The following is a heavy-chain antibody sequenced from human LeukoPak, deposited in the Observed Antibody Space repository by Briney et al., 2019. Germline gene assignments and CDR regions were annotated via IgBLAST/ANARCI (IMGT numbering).Heavy chain of an antibody. Sequence: ASVKVSCKASGYTFTSYGISWVRQAPGQGLEWMGWISAYNGNTNYAQKLQGRVTMTTDTSTSTAYMELRSLRSDDTAVYYCARDWCSSTSCYQNWFDPSGQGTLVTVSS. J-gene: IGHJ5*02. V-gene: IGHV1-18*01. CDR1: GYTFTSYG. D-gene: IGHD2-2*01. CDR2: ISAYNGNT. CDR3: ARDWCSSTSCYQNWFDP.